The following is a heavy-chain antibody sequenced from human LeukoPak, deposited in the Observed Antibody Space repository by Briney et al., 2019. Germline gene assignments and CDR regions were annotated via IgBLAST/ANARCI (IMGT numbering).Heavy chain of an antibody. J-gene: IGHJ3*02. V-gene: IGHV3-9*01. CDR1: GFTFDDYA. CDR2: ISWNSGSI. D-gene: IGHD3-22*01. CDR3: ARAYTVSITMIGYDAFDI. Sequence: GRSLRLSCAASGFTFDDYAMHWVRQAPGKGLEWVSGISWNSGSIGYADSVKGRFTISRDNSKNTLYLQMNSLRAEDTAVYYCARAYTVSITMIGYDAFDIWGQGTMVTVSS.